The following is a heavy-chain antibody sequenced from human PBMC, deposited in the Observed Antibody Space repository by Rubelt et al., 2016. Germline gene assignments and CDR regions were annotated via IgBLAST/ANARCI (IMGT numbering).Heavy chain of an antibody. D-gene: IGHD5-12*01. Sequence: QVQLVQSGAEVKKPGASVKVSCKASGYTFTGYYMHWVRQAPGQGLEWMGRINPNSGGTNFAQKFQGRVTMTRDTSISTAYMELSRLRSDDTAVDYCARAEVTITDAFDIWGQGTMVTVSS. CDR3: ARAEVTITDAFDI. CDR1: GYTFTGYY. V-gene: IGHV1-2*06. J-gene: IGHJ3*02. CDR2: INPNSGGT.